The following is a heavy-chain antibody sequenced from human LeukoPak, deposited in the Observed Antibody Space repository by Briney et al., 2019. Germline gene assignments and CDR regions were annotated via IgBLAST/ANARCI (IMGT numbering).Heavy chain of an antibody. CDR3: AKDLSGHRCIDY. D-gene: IGHD4-17*01. J-gene: IGHJ4*02. V-gene: IGHV3-30*18. CDR2: ISDDGERK. CDR1: GFTFSNYY. Sequence: PGGSLRLSCVASGFTFSNYYMHWVRQAPGKGLEWVAIISDDGERKFYADSVRGRITISRDKSKNTLFLQMNSLRADDTAVYFCAKDLSGHRCIDYWGQGTLVTVSS.